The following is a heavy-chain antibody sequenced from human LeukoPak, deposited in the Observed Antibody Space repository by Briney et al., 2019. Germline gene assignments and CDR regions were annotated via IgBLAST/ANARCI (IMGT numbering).Heavy chain of an antibody. CDR3: ARARGDIVVVPAAIWFDP. Sequence: GASVKVSCKASGYTFTGYYMHWVRQAPGQGLEWMGWIKPNNGGTNYAQKFQGRVTMTRDTSISTAYMELSGLRSDDTAVYYCARARGDIVVVPAAIWFDPWGQGTLVTVSS. D-gene: IGHD2-2*01. V-gene: IGHV1-2*02. J-gene: IGHJ5*02. CDR2: IKPNNGGT. CDR1: GYTFTGYY.